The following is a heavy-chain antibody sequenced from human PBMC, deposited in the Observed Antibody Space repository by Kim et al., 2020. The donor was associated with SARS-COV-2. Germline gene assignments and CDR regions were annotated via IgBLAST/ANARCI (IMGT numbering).Heavy chain of an antibody. CDR2: IYYSGST. J-gene: IGHJ5*02. Sequence: SETLSLTCTVSGGSISSSSYYWGWIRQPPGKGLEWIGSIYYSGSTYYNPSLKSRVTISVDTSKNQFSLKLSSVTAADTAVYYCARGEEWAAAASNWFDPWGQGTLVTVSS. V-gene: IGHV4-39*07. CDR3: ARGEEWAAAASNWFDP. CDR1: GGSISSSSYY. D-gene: IGHD6-13*01.